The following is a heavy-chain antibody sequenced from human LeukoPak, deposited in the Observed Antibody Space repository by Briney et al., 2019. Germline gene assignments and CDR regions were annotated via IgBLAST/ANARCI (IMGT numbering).Heavy chain of an antibody. CDR3: VRLGSGGGWNQDY. V-gene: IGHV3-48*01. CDR1: GFTLSTYS. CDR2: ISPGSDRT. Sequence: GGSLRLSCTASGFTLSTYSMNWVRQAPGKGLEWVSYISPGSDRTYYADSVKGRVTISRDNAKNSLYLQMNSLRAEDTAVYYCVRLGSGGGWNQDYWCQGTLVTVSS. J-gene: IGHJ4*02. D-gene: IGHD2-15*01.